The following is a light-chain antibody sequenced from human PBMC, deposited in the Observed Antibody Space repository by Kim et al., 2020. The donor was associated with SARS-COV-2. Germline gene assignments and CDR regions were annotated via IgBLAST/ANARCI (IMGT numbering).Light chain of an antibody. J-gene: IGKJ1*01. V-gene: IGKV4-1*01. CDR2: GAS. CDR1: QSVLYSSNNKSY. CDR3: QQYYSTPWT. Sequence: ATNNCKASQSVLYSSNNKSYLAWYQQKPGQPPKLLIYGASTRESGVPDRFSGSGSGTDFTLTISSLQAEDVAVYYCQQYYSTPWTFGQGTKVDIK.